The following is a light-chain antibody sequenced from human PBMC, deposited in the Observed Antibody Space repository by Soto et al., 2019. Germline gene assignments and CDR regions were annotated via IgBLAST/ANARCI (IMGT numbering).Light chain of an antibody. V-gene: IGLV2-14*01. J-gene: IGLJ1*01. CDR2: DVS. CDR1: SGDVGGYNY. CDR3: SSYTSSNTL. Sequence: QSVLTQPASVSRSPGQSITISCTETSGDVGGYNYVCWYQQHPGKAPKLMIYDVSNRPSGVSNRFSGSKSGNTASLTICGLQAEYEADYYCSSYTSSNTLFGTGTKVTVL.